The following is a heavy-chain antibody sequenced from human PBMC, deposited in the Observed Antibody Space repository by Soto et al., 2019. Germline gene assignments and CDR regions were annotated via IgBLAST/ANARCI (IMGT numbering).Heavy chain of an antibody. Sequence: QVQLVESGGGVVQPGRSLRLSCAASGFTFSSYGMHWVRQAPGKGLEWVAVIWYDGSNKYYADSVKGRFTISRDNSKNTLYLQMNSLRAEDTAVYYCARDFGTEQPGIAVAGDGMDVWGQGTTVTVSS. CDR3: ARDFGTEQPGIAVAGDGMDV. V-gene: IGHV3-33*01. CDR2: IWYDGSNK. J-gene: IGHJ6*02. D-gene: IGHD6-19*01. CDR1: GFTFSSYG.